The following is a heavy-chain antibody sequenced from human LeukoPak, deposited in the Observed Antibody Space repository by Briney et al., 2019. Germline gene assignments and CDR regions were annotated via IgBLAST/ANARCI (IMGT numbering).Heavy chain of an antibody. J-gene: IGHJ4*02. V-gene: IGHV3-23*01. CDR2: IGGSDGGT. CDR1: GFTFSNYN. Sequence: AGGSPRLSCAASGFTFSNYNMAWVRQAPGKGLEWASAIGGSDGGTHYADSVRGRFTISRDNSKNTMYLQMNSLRAEDTAVYFCARESHQWLIHVDSWGQGTLVCVSS. CDR3: ARESHQWLIHVDS. D-gene: IGHD6-19*01.